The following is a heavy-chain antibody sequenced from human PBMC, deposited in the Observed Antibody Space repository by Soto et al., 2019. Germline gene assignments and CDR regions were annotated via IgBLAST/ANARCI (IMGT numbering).Heavy chain of an antibody. CDR3: ARGAILAWLYYFDH. CDR2: IYNGGNT. V-gene: IGHV3-66*01. CDR1: GFTVSSNY. J-gene: IGHJ4*02. D-gene: IGHD3-3*01. Sequence: EVQLVESGGGLVQPGGSLRLSCAVSGFTVSSNYMRWVRQAPGKGLDWVTIIYNGGNTYYGDSVKVIFNISRDTSKNTVYLQMNSLRANDTAVYYCARGAILAWLYYFDHWGQGTPVTVSS.